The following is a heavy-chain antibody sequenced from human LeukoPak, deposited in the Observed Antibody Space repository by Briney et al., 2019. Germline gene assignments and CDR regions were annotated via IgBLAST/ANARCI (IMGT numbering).Heavy chain of an antibody. CDR1: GYTFTGYY. V-gene: IGHV1-2*02. D-gene: IGHD2-15*01. Sequence: ASVKVSCKASGYTFTGYYMHWVRQAPGQGLEWMGWINPNSGGTSYAQKFQGRVTMTRDTSISTAYMELSRLRSDDTAVYYCARDDPSVVAAWGYFDYWGQGTLVTVSS. CDR2: INPNSGGT. CDR3: ARDDPSVVAAWGYFDY. J-gene: IGHJ4*02.